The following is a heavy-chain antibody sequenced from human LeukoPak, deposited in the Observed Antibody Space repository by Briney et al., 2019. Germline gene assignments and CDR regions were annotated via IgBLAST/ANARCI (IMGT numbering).Heavy chain of an antibody. J-gene: IGHJ5*02. CDR1: GFTFSSYG. CDR3: AKEGYGGNPPTS. CDR2: LSGSSLYT. D-gene: IGHD4-23*01. Sequence: GGSLRLSCAASGFTFSSYGMHWVRRAPGKGLEWVSALSGSSLYTHYADSVKGRFTISRDNSKNTLYLQMNSLRAEDTAVYYCAKEGYGGNPPTSWGQGTLVSVSS. V-gene: IGHV3-23*01.